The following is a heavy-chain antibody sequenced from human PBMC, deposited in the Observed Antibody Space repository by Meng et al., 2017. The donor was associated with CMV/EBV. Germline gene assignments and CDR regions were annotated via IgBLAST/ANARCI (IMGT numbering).Heavy chain of an antibody. CDR1: GGSISSGGYY. V-gene: IGHV4-31*02. CDR3: ARDTMVRGGVWFDP. CDR2: IYYSGST. Sequence: VSGGSISSGGYYWSWIRQHPGKGLEWIGYIYYSGSTYYNPSLKSRVTISVDTSKNQFSLKLSSVTAADTAVYYCARDTMVRGGVWFDPWGQGTLSPSPQ. D-gene: IGHD3-10*01. J-gene: IGHJ5*02.